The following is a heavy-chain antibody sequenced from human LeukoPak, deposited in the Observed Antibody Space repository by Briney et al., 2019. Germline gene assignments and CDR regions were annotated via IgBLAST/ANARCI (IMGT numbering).Heavy chain of an antibody. Sequence: ASVQVSCKASGYAFTRHYMHWVGQAPGQGLEWMGLINPSGSSTIYAQKFQGKVTMTRDMSTSTFYMELSSLRSEDTAVYYCARDLGANYYYMDVWGKGTTVTVS. CDR1: GYAFTRHY. J-gene: IGHJ6*03. V-gene: IGHV1-46*01. CDR3: ARDLGANYYYMDV. CDR2: INPSGSST.